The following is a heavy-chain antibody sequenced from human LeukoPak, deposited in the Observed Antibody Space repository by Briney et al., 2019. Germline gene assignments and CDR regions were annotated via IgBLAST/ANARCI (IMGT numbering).Heavy chain of an antibody. J-gene: IGHJ3*02. CDR2: ISSSSSYI. CDR3: AKDIGGTLSEASDI. CDR1: GLTLSSSW. V-gene: IGHV3-21*04. D-gene: IGHD4-23*01. Sequence: GGSLRLSCAVSGLTLSSSWMDWVRQAPGKGLEWVSSISSSSSYIYYADSVKGRFTISRDNAKNSLYLQMNSLRAEDTALYYCAKDIGGTLSEASDIWGQGTMVTVSS.